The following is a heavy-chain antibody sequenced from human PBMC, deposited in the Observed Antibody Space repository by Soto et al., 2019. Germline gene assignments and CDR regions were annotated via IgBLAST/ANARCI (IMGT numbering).Heavy chain of an antibody. V-gene: IGHV4-59*01. Sequence: SETLSLTCTVSGGSISSYYWSWIRQPPGKGLEWIGYIYYSGSTNYNPSLKSRVTISVDTSKNQFSLKLSSVTAADTAVYYCARGYYDSSGLDPWGQGTLVTSPQ. CDR1: GGSISSYY. J-gene: IGHJ5*02. CDR2: IYYSGST. D-gene: IGHD3-22*01. CDR3: ARGYYDSSGLDP.